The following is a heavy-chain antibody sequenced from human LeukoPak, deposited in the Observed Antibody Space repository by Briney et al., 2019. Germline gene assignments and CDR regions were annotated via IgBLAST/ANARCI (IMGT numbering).Heavy chain of an antibody. Sequence: QPGGSLRLSCAASGFTFSSYWMHWVRQAPGKGLVWVSRINSDGSSTSYADSVKGRFTISRDNAKNTLYLQMNSLRAEDTAVYHCARDAPYYDSSGYSPTNNWFDPWGQGTLVTVSS. V-gene: IGHV3-74*01. D-gene: IGHD3-22*01. CDR1: GFTFSSYW. CDR2: INSDGSST. J-gene: IGHJ5*02. CDR3: ARDAPYYDSSGYSPTNNWFDP.